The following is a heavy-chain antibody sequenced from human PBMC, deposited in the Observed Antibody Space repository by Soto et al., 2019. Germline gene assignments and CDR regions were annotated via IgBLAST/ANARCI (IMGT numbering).Heavy chain of an antibody. D-gene: IGHD4-17*01. Sequence: EVQLVETGGGLIQPGGSLRLSCVASGFSVTSNYMTWVRQAPGKGPEWVSVMYSNGHTYYADSVEGRFTISRDRSSNTLYLQMTSLRREDTAVYYCARESGSPVTYHYSHGMDVWGQGTTVTVSS. J-gene: IGHJ6*02. CDR1: GFSVTSNY. V-gene: IGHV3-53*05. CDR3: ARESGSPVTYHYSHGMDV. CDR2: MYSNGHT.